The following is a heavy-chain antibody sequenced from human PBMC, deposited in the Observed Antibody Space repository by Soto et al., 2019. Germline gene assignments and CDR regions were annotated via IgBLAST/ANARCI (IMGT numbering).Heavy chain of an antibody. D-gene: IGHD2-8*01. J-gene: IGHJ5*02. Sequence: PSETLSLTCTVSGGSISSSSYYWGWIRQPPGKGLEWIGSIYYSGSTYYNPSLKSRVTISVDTSKNQFSLNLSSVTAADTAVYYCASLAPYCTNGVCLEVWFDPWGQGALVTVSS. V-gene: IGHV4-39*01. CDR2: IYYSGST. CDR3: ASLAPYCTNGVCLEVWFDP. CDR1: GGSISSSSYY.